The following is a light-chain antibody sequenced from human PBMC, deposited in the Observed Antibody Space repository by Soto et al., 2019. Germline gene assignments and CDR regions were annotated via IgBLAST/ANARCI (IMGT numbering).Light chain of an antibody. CDR3: QVWDSSSDHWV. CDR2: YDS. CDR1: NIGSKS. V-gene: IGLV3-21*04. Sequence: SYELTQPPSVSVAPEKTARITCGGDNIGSKSVHWYQQKPGQAPVLVIYYDSDRPSGIPERISGSNSGNTATLTISRVEAGDEADYYCQVWDSSSDHWVFGGGTKLTVL. J-gene: IGLJ3*02.